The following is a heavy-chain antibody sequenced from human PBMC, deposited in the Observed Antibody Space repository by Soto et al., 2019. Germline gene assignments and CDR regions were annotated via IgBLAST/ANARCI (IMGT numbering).Heavy chain of an antibody. J-gene: IGHJ6*02. CDR3: AKDNYSSRGYGMDV. CDR1: GFTFSSYA. CDR2: ISGSGGST. Sequence: GGSLRLSCAASGFTFSSYAMSWVRQAPGKGLEWVSAISGSGGSTYYADSVKGRFTISRDNSKNTLYLQMNSLRAEDTAVYYCAKDNYSSRGYGMDVWGQGTTVTVSS. D-gene: IGHD6-13*01. V-gene: IGHV3-23*01.